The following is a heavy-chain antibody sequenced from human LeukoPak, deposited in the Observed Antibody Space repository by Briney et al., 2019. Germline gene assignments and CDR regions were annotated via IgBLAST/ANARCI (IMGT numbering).Heavy chain of an antibody. Sequence: SETLSLTCAVYGGSFSGYHWSWIRQPPGKGLEWIGEINHSGSTNYNPSLKSRVTISVDTSKNQFSLKLSSVTAADTAVYYCARVQAYYYGSGSFTGPFNWFDPWGQGTLVTVSS. V-gene: IGHV4-34*01. CDR2: INHSGST. CDR1: GGSFSGYH. D-gene: IGHD3-10*01. CDR3: ARVQAYYYGSGSFTGPFNWFDP. J-gene: IGHJ5*02.